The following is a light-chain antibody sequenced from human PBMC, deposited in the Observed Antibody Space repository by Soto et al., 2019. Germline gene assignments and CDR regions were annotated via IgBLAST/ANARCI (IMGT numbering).Light chain of an antibody. J-gene: IGKJ1*01. CDR1: QSVSSSY. CDR3: QEYGSSPRT. Sequence: EIVLTQSPGTLSLSPGERATLSCRASQSVSSSYLAWYQQKPGQAPRLLIYGASSRAPGIPDRFSGSGSGTDFTLTISRLEPEEFAVYYCQEYGSSPRTFGQGTKVAIK. V-gene: IGKV3-20*01. CDR2: GAS.